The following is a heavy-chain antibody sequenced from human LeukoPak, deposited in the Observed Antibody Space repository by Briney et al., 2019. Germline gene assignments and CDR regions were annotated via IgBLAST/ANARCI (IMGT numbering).Heavy chain of an antibody. CDR3: AKAKCSSTSCTLDY. J-gene: IGHJ4*02. Sequence: GGSLRLSCAASGFTFSSYAMHWVRQAPGKGLEWVAVISYDGSNKYYADSVKGRFTISRDNSKNTLYLQMNSLRAEDTAVYYCAKAKCSSTSCTLDYWGQGTLVTVSS. CDR1: GFTFSSYA. CDR2: ISYDGSNK. D-gene: IGHD2-2*01. V-gene: IGHV3-30*04.